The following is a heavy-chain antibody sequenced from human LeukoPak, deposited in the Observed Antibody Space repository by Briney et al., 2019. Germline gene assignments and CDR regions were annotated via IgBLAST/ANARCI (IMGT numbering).Heavy chain of an antibody. CDR1: GFTFSSYE. CDR3: AGCRKDFWSGSGGMDV. Sequence: PGGSLRLSCAASGFTFSSYEMNWVRQAPGKGLEWVSYISSSGSTIYYADSVKGRFTISRDNAKNSLYLQMNSLRAEDTAVYYCAGCRKDFWSGSGGMDVWGQGTTVTVSS. J-gene: IGHJ6*02. CDR2: ISSSGSTI. D-gene: IGHD3-3*01. V-gene: IGHV3-48*03.